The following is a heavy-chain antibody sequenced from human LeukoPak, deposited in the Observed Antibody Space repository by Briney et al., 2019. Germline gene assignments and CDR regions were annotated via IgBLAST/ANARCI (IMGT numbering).Heavy chain of an antibody. CDR2: INHSGST. CDR1: GGSFSSYY. J-gene: IGHJ6*02. V-gene: IGHV4-34*01. D-gene: IGHD3-3*01. Sequence: SETLSLTCAVYGGSFSSYYWSWFRQPPGKGLEWIGEINHSGSTNYNPSLKSRVTISVDTSKNQFSLKVSSVTAADTAVYYCARTRAWSGYLRDGMDVWGQGTTVTVSS. CDR3: ARTRAWSGYLRDGMDV.